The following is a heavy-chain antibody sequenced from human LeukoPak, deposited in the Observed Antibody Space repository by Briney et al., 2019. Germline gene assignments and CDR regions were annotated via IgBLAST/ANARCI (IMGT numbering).Heavy chain of an antibody. V-gene: IGHV4-59*01. CDR3: ARDFGYSTAGDHYYGMDV. CDR2: ITSSGYT. J-gene: IGHJ6*02. D-gene: IGHD5-12*01. CDR1: GGSISSYY. Sequence: PSETLSLTCTVSGGSISSYYWSWIRQSPGKGLEWIGYITSSGYTNYNPSLRSRVTISLDTSKMQFSLRLSSVTAADTAVYFCARDFGYSTAGDHYYGMDVWGQGTTVSVSS.